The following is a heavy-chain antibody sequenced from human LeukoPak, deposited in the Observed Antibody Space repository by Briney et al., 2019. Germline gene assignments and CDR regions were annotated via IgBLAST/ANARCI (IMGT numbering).Heavy chain of an antibody. J-gene: IGHJ4*02. CDR3: ARDARSSSHYDF. Sequence: SETLSLTCTVSGGSISGYYWSWIQQPPGKGLEWIGYIYYSGSTNYNPSLKSRVTISADTSKNQFSLKLRSVTAADTAVYYCARDARSSSHYDFWGQGTLVTVSS. CDR1: GGSISGYY. V-gene: IGHV4-59*01. D-gene: IGHD6-6*01. CDR2: IYYSGST.